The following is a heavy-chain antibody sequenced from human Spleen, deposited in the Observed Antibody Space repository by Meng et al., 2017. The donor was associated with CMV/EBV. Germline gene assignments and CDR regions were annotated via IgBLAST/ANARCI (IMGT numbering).Heavy chain of an antibody. CDR1: EFTFSHYY. V-gene: IGHV3-11*04. CDR3: ARGFPAGVPAAIGDYYYGMDV. Sequence: GESLKISCTASEFTFSHYYMSWIRQAPGKGLEWISYIGTNGSSIYYADSVKGRFTISRDNTKNSLYLQMNSLRAEDTAVYYCARGFPAGVPAAIGDYYYGMDVWGQGTTVTVSS. CDR2: IGTNGSSI. J-gene: IGHJ6*02. D-gene: IGHD2-2*01.